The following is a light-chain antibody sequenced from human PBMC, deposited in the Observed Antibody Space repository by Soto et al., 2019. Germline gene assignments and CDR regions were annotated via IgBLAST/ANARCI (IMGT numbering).Light chain of an antibody. Sequence: DIRMTQSPSSLSASVGDRVTITCRASQSIRSYLNWNQQKPGKAPKLLIYAASTLQSGVPSRFRGSGSGTDFTFTISRLQPEDIATYYCQQYENLPTFGQGTRMEIK. J-gene: IGKJ5*01. CDR2: AAS. V-gene: IGKV1-33*01. CDR3: QQYENLPT. CDR1: QSIRSY.